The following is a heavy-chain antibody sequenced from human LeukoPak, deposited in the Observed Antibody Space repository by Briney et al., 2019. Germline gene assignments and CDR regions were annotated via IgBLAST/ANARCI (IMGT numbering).Heavy chain of an antibody. CDR2: INPNSGGT. CDR3: ARDSFNYYGMDV. V-gene: IGHV1-2*02. J-gene: IGHJ6*02. Sequence: GASVRVSCKASGYTFTGYYMHWVRQAPGQGLEWMGWINPNSGGTNYAQKFQGRVTMTRDTSISTAYMELSRLRSDDTAVYYCARDSFNYYGMDVWGQGTTVTVSS. CDR1: GYTFTGYY.